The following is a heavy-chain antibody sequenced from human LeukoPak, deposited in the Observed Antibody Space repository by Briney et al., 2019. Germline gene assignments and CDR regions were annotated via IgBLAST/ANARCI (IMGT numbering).Heavy chain of an antibody. J-gene: IGHJ6*03. Sequence: PSETLSLTCAVYGGSFSGYYWSWIRQPPGKGLEWIGEINHSGSTNYNPSLKSRVTISVDTSKNQFSLKLSSVTAADTAVYYCARHRKLLLGYCSSTSCPTDYYMDVWGKGTTVTVSS. CDR2: INHSGST. D-gene: IGHD2-2*01. V-gene: IGHV4-34*01. CDR1: GGSFSGYY. CDR3: ARHRKLLLGYCSSTSCPTDYYMDV.